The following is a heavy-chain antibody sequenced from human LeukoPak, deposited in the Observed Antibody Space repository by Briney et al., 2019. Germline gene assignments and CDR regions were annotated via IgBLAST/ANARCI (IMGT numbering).Heavy chain of an antibody. CDR1: GGSFSGYY. J-gene: IGHJ3*02. D-gene: IGHD2-15*01. Sequence: ASETLSLTCAVYGGSFSGYYWSWIRQPPGKGLEWIGEINHSGSTNYNPSLKSRVTISVDTSKNQFSLKLSSVTAADTAVYYCAXGSRYLRAFDIWGQGTMVTVSS. V-gene: IGHV4-34*01. CDR2: INHSGST. CDR3: AXGSRYLRAFDI.